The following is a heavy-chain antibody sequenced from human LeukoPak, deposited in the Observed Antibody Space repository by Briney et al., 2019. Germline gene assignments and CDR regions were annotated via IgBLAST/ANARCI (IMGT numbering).Heavy chain of an antibody. CDR1: GGSFSGYY. D-gene: IGHD3-10*01. Sequence: SETLSLTCAVYGGSFSGYYWSWIRQPPGKGLGWIGEINHSGSTNYNPSLKSRVTISVDTSKNQFSLKLSSVTAADTAVYYCAREGYYGSGSYHYWGQGTLVTVSS. CDR3: AREGYYGSGSYHY. J-gene: IGHJ4*02. V-gene: IGHV4-34*01. CDR2: INHSGST.